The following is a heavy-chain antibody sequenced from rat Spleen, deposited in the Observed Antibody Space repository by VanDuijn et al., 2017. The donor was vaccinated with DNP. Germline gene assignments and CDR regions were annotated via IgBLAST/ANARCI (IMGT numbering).Heavy chain of an antibody. V-gene: IGHV6-8*01. CDR1: GFTFNNAW. J-gene: IGHJ2*01. D-gene: IGHD1-10*01. CDR3: TTGITTLDY. Sequence: EVQLVETGGSLVQPGKSLKLTCATSGFTFNNAWMHWVRQSPEKQLEWVAQIKAKSNNYATYYAESVKGRFTISRDDSKSSVYLQMNSLKEEDTAFYYCTTGITTLDYWGQGVMVTVSS. CDR2: IKAKSNNYAT.